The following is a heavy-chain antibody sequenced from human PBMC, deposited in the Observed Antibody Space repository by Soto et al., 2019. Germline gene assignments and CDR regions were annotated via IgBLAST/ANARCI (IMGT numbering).Heavy chain of an antibody. J-gene: IGHJ4*02. CDR3: ARAGRGFWSGYYPNFDY. Sequence: GGSLRLSCAASGFTFSSYSMNWVRQAPGKGLEWVSSISSSSSYIYYADSVKGRFTISRDNAKNSLYLQMNSLRAEDTAVYYCARAGRGFWSGYYPNFDYWGQGTLVTVSS. CDR1: GFTFSSYS. V-gene: IGHV3-21*01. CDR2: ISSSSSYI. D-gene: IGHD3-3*01.